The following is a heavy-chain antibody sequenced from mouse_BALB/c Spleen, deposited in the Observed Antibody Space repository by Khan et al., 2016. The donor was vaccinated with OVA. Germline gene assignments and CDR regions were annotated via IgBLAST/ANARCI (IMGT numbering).Heavy chain of an antibody. J-gene: IGHJ3*01. V-gene: IGHV1-26*01. D-gene: IGHD2-14*01. CDR3: ARGYDFCAY. Sequence: EVKLLESGPDLVKPGASVKISCKASGYSFTLYYLTWVKQSHGKSLEWIGRVNPNTGGSDYNQEFKGKAILTVDKSSNTAYMELHSPTSEDSAVYYCARGYDFCAYWGQGTLVTVSA. CDR2: VNPNTGGS. CDR1: GYSFTLYY.